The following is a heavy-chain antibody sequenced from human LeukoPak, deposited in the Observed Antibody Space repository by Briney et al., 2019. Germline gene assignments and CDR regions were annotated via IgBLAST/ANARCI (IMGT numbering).Heavy chain of an antibody. CDR1: GGSISSSSYY. Sequence: SETLSLTCTVSGGSISSSSYYWGWIRQPPGKGLEWIGSIYYSGSTYYNPSLKSRVTISVDTSKNQFSLKLSSVTAADTAVYYCARGGSCSSTSCYPWFDPWGQGTLVTVSS. J-gene: IGHJ5*02. CDR3: ARGGSCSSTSCYPWFDP. V-gene: IGHV4-39*01. D-gene: IGHD2-2*01. CDR2: IYYSGST.